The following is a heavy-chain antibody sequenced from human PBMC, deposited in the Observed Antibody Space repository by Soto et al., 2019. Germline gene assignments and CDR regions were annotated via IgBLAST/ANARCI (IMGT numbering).Heavy chain of an antibody. CDR1: GFTFDNAW. V-gene: IGHV3-15*01. CDR2: IKTKTDGGTT. Sequence: EVQLMESGRGLVKPGGSLRLSCAASGFTFDNAWMSWVRQAPGKGLEWVGHIKTKTDGGTTDYAAPVKGRFTISRDDSKNTVYLQMNSLKIEDTGVYYCTTAAPYESPFDYWGQGTLVTVSS. CDR3: TTAAPYESPFDY. D-gene: IGHD3-3*01. J-gene: IGHJ4*02.